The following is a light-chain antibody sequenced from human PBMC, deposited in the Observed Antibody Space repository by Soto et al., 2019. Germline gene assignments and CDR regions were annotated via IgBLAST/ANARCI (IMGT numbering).Light chain of an antibody. Sequence: EIVMTQSPATLSVSPGEGATLSCKASQTVYNNLAWYQQRPGQPPRLLIYDASTRATGISARFSGSGYGTDFTLTISSLQSEDCALYFCQQCRNWPLTFGGGTQVEIK. CDR3: QQCRNWPLT. CDR2: DAS. J-gene: IGKJ4*01. V-gene: IGKV3-15*01. CDR1: QTVYNN.